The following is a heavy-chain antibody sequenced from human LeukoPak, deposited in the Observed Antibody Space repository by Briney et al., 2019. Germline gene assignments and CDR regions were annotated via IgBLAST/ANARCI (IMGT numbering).Heavy chain of an antibody. CDR2: IYSGGST. D-gene: IGHD3-10*01. Sequence: PGGSLRLSCAASGFTVSSNYMSWVRQAPGKGLEWVSVIYSGGSTYYAYSVKGRFTISRDNSKNTLYLQMNSLRAEDTAVYYCASGSGSYRTPYYYMDVWGTGTTVTVSS. J-gene: IGHJ6*03. CDR1: GFTVSSNY. CDR3: ASGSGSYRTPYYYMDV. V-gene: IGHV3-53*01.